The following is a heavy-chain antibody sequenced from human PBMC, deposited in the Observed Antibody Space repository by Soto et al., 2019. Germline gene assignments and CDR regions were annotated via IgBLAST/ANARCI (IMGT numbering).Heavy chain of an antibody. CDR1: GFTFSSYG. CDR3: ARDKSRRILYLEY. Sequence: QVQLVESGGGVVQPGRSLRLSCAASGFTFSSYGMHWVRQAPGKGLEWVAVIWYDGSNKYYADSVKGRFTISRDKSKNTLYLQMNSLRAEDTAVYYCARDKSRRILYLEYWGQGTLVTVSS. V-gene: IGHV3-33*01. D-gene: IGHD2-15*01. CDR2: IWYDGSNK. J-gene: IGHJ4*02.